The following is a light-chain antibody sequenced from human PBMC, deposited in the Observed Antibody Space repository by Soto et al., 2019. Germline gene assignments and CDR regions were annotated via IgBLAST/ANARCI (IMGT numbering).Light chain of an antibody. CDR2: DVS. CDR3: CSYAGSYTVWV. Sequence: QSALTQPRSVSGSPGQSVTISCTGTSSDVGGYNYVPWYQQHPGKAPKLMIYDVSKRPSGVPDRFSGSKSGNTASLTISGLQAEDEADYYCCSYAGSYTVWVFGGGTQLTVL. CDR1: SSDVGGYNY. V-gene: IGLV2-11*01. J-gene: IGLJ3*02.